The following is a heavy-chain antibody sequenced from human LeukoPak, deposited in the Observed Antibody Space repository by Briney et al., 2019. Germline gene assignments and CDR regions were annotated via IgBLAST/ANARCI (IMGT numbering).Heavy chain of an antibody. CDR3: ARVATMVRGVRPDVDV. CDR1: GYTFTSYG. D-gene: IGHD3-10*01. V-gene: IGHV1-18*01. J-gene: IGHJ6*02. CDR2: ISAYNGNT. Sequence: ASVKVSCKASGYTFTSYGISWVRQAPGQGLEWMGWISAYNGNTNYAQKLQGRVTMTTDTSTSTAYMELSRLRSDDTAVYYCARVATMVRGVRPDVDVWGQGTTVTVSS.